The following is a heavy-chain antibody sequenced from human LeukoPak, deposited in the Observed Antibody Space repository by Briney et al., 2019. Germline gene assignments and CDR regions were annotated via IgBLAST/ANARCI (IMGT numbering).Heavy chain of an antibody. D-gene: IGHD4-17*01. J-gene: IGHJ3*02. CDR1: GFTFSSYS. CDR2: ISGSGGST. V-gene: IGHV3-23*01. CDR3: AKTVTNFRAFDI. Sequence: PGGSLRLSCAASGFTFSSYSMNWVRQAPGKGLEWVSAISGSGGSTYYADSVKGRFAISRDNSKNTLYLQMNSLGAEDTAVYYCAKTVTNFRAFDIWGQGTMVTVSS.